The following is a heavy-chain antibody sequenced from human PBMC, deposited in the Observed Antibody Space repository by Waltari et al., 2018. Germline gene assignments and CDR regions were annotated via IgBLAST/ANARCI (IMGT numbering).Heavy chain of an antibody. CDR1: GFPFSRYW. Sequence: EVQLVGSGGGWVPPGGSLRLSCAASGFPFSRYWLTGFRQAPGTGLEWVATIKPDGSGKFYVDSVKGRFSISRDNAKNSLYLQMNSLRAEDTAIFYCARMGAGRAPDYWGQGTLVTVSS. D-gene: IGHD3-16*01. J-gene: IGHJ4*02. CDR2: IKPDGSGK. V-gene: IGHV3-7*03. CDR3: ARMGAGRAPDY.